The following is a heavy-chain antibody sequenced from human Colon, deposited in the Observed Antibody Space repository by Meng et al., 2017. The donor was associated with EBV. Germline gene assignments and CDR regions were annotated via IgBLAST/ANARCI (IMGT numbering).Heavy chain of an antibody. D-gene: IGHD3-9*01. J-gene: IGHJ4*02. CDR1: GGSFSGYV. CDR3: ARVPTTGYKDH. V-gene: IGHV4-34*01. Sequence: VRPHQLGSGLLSPSETCALTCTCNGGSFSGYVWIWFRQPPGKGMEWIGEVSHPGSANYNPSLKSRVTISVDASEKQFSLRLTSVTAADSAVYYCARVPTTGYKDHWGQGTLVTVSS. CDR2: VSHPGSA.